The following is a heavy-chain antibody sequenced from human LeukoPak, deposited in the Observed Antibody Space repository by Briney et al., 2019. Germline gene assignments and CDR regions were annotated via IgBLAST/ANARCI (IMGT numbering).Heavy chain of an antibody. CDR2: ISTSGST. CDR1: GGFIGTFY. CDR3: ARPLGGSSYPLAY. J-gene: IGHJ4*02. V-gene: IGHV4-4*09. Sequence: SETLSLTCTVSGGFIGTFYWTWIRQPPGKGLEWIGYISTSGSTMYNPSLKSRVTISLDTSKNQFSLKLSSVTAADTAVYYCARPLGGSSYPLAYWGQGTLAIVSS. D-gene: IGHD1-26*01.